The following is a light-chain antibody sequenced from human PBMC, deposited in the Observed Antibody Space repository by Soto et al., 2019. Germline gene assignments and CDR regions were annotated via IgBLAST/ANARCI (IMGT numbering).Light chain of an antibody. J-gene: IGLJ1*01. CDR3: AAWDDSLSGYV. CDR1: SSNIGSNY. Sequence: QSVLTQPPSASGIPGQRVTISYSGSSSNIGSNYVYWYQQLPGTAPKLLIYRNNQRPSGVPDRFSASKSGTSASLAISGLRSEDEADYYCAAWDDSLSGYVFGTGTKVTVL. CDR2: RNN. V-gene: IGLV1-47*01.